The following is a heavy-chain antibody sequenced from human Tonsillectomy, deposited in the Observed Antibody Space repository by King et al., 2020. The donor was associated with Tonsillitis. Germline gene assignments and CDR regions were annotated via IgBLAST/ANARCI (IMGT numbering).Heavy chain of an antibody. D-gene: IGHD5-18*01. CDR3: ASGYTYFDY. Sequence: VQLVESGGGLVKPGGSLRLSCAASGLTFSSYSMNWVRQAPGKGLEWVSYISSSSDTIYYADSVRGRFTISRDNAKSSLYLQMNSLRAEDTAVYYCASGYTYFDYWGQGTLVTVSS. V-gene: IGHV3-48*01. CDR1: GLTFSSYS. CDR2: ISSSSDTI. J-gene: IGHJ4*02.